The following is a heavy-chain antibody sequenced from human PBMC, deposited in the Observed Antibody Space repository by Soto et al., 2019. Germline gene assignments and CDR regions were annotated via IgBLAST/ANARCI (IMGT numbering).Heavy chain of an antibody. D-gene: IGHD3-3*01. CDR2: ISSSSSTI. V-gene: IGHV3-48*02. J-gene: IGHJ4*02. CDR3: ARVLGVRRFLEWLPLDY. Sequence: EVQLVESGGGLVQPGGSLRLSCAASGFTFSSYSMNWVRQAPGKGLEWVSYISSSSSTIYYADSVKGRFTISRDNAKNSLYLQMNSLRDEDTAVYYCARVLGVRRFLEWLPLDYWGQGTLVTVSS. CDR1: GFTFSSYS.